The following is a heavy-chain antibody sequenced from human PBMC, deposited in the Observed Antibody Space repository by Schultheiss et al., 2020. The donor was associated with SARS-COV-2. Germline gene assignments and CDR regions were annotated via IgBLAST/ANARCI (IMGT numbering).Heavy chain of an antibody. V-gene: IGHV3-66*01. Sequence: GGSLRLSCAASGFTFSSYAMSWVRQAPGKGLEWVSVIYSGGSTYYADSVKGRFTISRDNSKNTLYLQMSSLRAEDTAVYYCAKDRRYYDILTGYFQAHNQALESYGMDVWGQGTTVTVSS. CDR2: IYSGGST. J-gene: IGHJ6*02. CDR3: AKDRRYYDILTGYFQAHNQALESYGMDV. CDR1: GFTFSSYA. D-gene: IGHD3-9*01.